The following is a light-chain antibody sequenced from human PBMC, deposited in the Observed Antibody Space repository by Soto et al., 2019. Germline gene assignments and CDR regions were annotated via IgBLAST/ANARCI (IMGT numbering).Light chain of an antibody. Sequence: LTQSPSSLSASVGDRVTITCRASQDISSYLAWYQQRPGQAPRLLIYGASSRATGIPERFSGSGSGTDFTLTISRLEPADFAVYYCHQYGSSPATFGQGTTVEIK. J-gene: IGKJ1*01. CDR1: QDISSY. V-gene: IGKV3-20*01. CDR3: HQYGSSPAT. CDR2: GAS.